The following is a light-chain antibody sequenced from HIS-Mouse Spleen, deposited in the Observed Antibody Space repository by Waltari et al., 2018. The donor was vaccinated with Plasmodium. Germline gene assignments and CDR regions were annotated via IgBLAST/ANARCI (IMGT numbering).Light chain of an antibody. V-gene: IGLV2-8*01. CDR2: DIS. J-gene: IGLJ2*01. CDR1: SSDVGGYNY. CDR3: SSYAGSNNWV. Sequence: QSALTQPPSASGSPGQSVTISCTGTSSDVGGYNYVSWYQQHPAKAPRLMRYDISKRPAGGPDRFSGSKSGNTASLTVSGLQAEDEADYYCSSYAGSNNWVFGGGTKLTVL.